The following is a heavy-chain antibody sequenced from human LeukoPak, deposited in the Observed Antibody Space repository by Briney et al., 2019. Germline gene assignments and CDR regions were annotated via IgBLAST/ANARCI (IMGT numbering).Heavy chain of an antibody. V-gene: IGHV3-21*01. CDR1: GSTSVTYS. J-gene: IGHJ4*02. D-gene: IGHD3-22*01. Sequence: PGGPWKLSGPPPGSTSVTYSMTWAGQAQGKGLNWAPSFSGSSIYIYYADSVKGRFTISRDNAKNSLYLQMNSLRAEDTAVYYCARDPPYYDSSGYYYDYWGQGTLVTVSS. CDR3: ARDPPYYDSSGYYYDY. CDR2: FSGSSIYI.